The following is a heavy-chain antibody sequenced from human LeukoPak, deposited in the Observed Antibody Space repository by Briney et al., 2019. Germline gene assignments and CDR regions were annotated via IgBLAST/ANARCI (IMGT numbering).Heavy chain of an antibody. CDR1: GFTFSSYS. Sequence: GGSLRLSCAASGFTFSSYSMNWVRQAPGKGLEWVSSISSSSSYIYYADSVKGRFTISRDNAKNSLYLQMNSLRAEDMALYYCAKDAYSSSGSDGYFHHWGQGTLVTVSS. J-gene: IGHJ1*01. V-gene: IGHV3-21*04. CDR3: AKDAYSSSGSDGYFHH. CDR2: ISSSSSYI. D-gene: IGHD6-19*01.